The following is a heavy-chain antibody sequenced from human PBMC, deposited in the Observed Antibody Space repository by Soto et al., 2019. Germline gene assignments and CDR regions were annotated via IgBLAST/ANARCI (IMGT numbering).Heavy chain of an antibody. CDR2: MSPNSGNT. CDR3: ARGIHAGYDY. V-gene: IGHV1-8*01. D-gene: IGHD5-12*01. Sequence: GASVKVSCKASGYSFTSFDINWVRQAAGQGLEWMGWMSPNSGNTDYAQKFQGRVTMTRNTSISTAYMELSSLRSEDSAVEYCARGIHAGYDYWGQGTLVTVSS. J-gene: IGHJ4*02. CDR1: GYSFTSFD.